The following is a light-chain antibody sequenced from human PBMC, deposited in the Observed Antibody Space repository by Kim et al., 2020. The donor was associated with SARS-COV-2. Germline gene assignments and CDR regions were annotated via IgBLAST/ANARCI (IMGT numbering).Light chain of an antibody. CDR3: HSRDSSANHP. Sequence: VALGQTVRITCQGDSLRKFFASWYQQKPGQAPVVVIYGKNNRPSGIPDRFSGSSSGNTASLTITGVQAEDEAVYYCHSRDSSANHPFGGGTNLAVL. CDR1: SLRKFF. J-gene: IGLJ2*01. CDR2: GKN. V-gene: IGLV3-19*01.